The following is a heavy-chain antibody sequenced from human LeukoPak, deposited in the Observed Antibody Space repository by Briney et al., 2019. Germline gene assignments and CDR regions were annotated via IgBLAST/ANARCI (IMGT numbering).Heavy chain of an antibody. V-gene: IGHV1-8*03. Sequence: ASVKVSCKASGYTFTSYDINWVRQATGQGLEWMGWMNPNSGNTGYAQKFQGRVTITRNTSISTAYMELSSLRSEDTAVYYCARDNVLLWFGTKEDAFDIWGQGTMVTVSS. J-gene: IGHJ3*02. CDR1: GYTFTSYD. D-gene: IGHD3-10*01. CDR2: MNPNSGNT. CDR3: ARDNVLLWFGTKEDAFDI.